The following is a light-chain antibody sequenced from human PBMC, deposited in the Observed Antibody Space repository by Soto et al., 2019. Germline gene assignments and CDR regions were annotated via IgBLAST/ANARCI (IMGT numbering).Light chain of an antibody. CDR1: QSVSSN. V-gene: IGKV3-15*01. CDR3: QQYNNWPPGIT. Sequence: EIVMTQSPATLSVSPGERATLSCRASQSVSSNLAWYQQKPGQAPRLLIYGASTRATGIPARFSGSGSGTESNLTISSLKSEDFAVYYCQQYNNWPPGITFGQGTRLETK. CDR2: GAS. J-gene: IGKJ5*01.